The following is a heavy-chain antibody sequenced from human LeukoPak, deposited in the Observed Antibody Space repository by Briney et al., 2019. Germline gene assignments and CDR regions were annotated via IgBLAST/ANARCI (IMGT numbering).Heavy chain of an antibody. V-gene: IGHV3-21*01. CDR2: IHSSSSYI. Sequence: PGGSLRLSCAASGFTFSTYSMNWVSQAPGKGLEWVSSIHSSSSYIYYADSVKGRFTISRDNAKNSLYLQMNSLRAEDTAVYYCARDRYGDYASDYWGQGTLVTVSS. D-gene: IGHD4-17*01. CDR3: ARDRYGDYASDY. J-gene: IGHJ4*02. CDR1: GFTFSTYS.